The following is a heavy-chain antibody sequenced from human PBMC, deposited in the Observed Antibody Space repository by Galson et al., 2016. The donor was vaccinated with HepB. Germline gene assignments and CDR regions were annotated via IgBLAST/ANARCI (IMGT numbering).Heavy chain of an antibody. CDR3: AKIAVTGTWYFDL. CDR2: ISGSGTLT. Sequence: SLRLSCAASGFTFSSNGMRWVRQAPGKGLEWVSCISGSGTLTYDADSVKGRFTISRDNSKNTLNLQMNSLRAEDTAVYYCAKIAVTGTWYFDLWGRGALVSVSS. CDR1: GFTFSSNG. V-gene: IGHV3-23*01. D-gene: IGHD6-19*01. J-gene: IGHJ2*01.